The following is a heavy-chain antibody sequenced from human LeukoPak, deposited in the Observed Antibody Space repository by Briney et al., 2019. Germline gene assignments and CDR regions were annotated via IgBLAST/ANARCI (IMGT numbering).Heavy chain of an antibody. J-gene: IGHJ4*02. CDR1: GFTFSSYW. Sequence: PGGSLRLSCAASGFTFSSYWMRWVRQAPGKGLEWVTNRKQDGSEKNYVDSVKGRFTISRDNAKNSLYLQMNSLRAEDTAVYYCASGLELDYWGQGTLVTVSS. V-gene: IGHV3-7*03. CDR3: ASGLELDY. CDR2: RKQDGSEK.